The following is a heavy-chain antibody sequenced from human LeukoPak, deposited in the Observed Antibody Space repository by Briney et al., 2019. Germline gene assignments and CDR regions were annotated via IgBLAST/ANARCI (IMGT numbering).Heavy chain of an antibody. CDR1: GGTFSSYA. Sequence: SVKVSCKASGGTFSSYAISWVRQAPGQGLEWMGGIIPIFGTANYAQKFQGRVTITADESTSTAYMELSSLRSEDTAVYYCARSFGAATNLHQLYYYCGMDVWGQRTTVTVSS. J-gene: IGHJ6*02. V-gene: IGHV1-69*13. CDR2: IIPIFGTA. D-gene: IGHD2-2*01. CDR3: ARSFGAATNLHQLYYYCGMDV.